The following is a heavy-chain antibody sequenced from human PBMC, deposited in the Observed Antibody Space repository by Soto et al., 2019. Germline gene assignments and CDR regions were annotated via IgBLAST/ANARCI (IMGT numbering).Heavy chain of an antibody. D-gene: IGHD3-3*01. CDR1: GGSFSGYY. CDR2: INHSGST. J-gene: IGHJ3*02. CDR3: ARLALRFHGAFDI. Sequence: QVQLQQWGAGLLKPSETLSLTCAVYGGSFSGYYWSWIRQPPGKGLEWIGEINHSGSTNYNPSLKSRVTIPVDTSKNQCSLKLSSVTAADTAVYYCARLALRFHGAFDIWGQGTMVTVSS. V-gene: IGHV4-34*01.